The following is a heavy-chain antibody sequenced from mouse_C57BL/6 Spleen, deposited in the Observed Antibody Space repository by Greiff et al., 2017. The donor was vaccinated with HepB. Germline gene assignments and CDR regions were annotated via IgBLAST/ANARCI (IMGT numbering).Heavy chain of an antibody. D-gene: IGHD4-1*01. CDR3: VRDPRTGTNWYFDV. J-gene: IGHJ1*03. Sequence: EVQLVESGGGLVQPKGSLKLSCAASGFTFNTYAMHWVRQAPGKGLEWVARIRSKSSNYATYYADSVKDRVTISRDDSQSMLYLQMNNLKTEDTAMYYCVRDPRTGTNWYFDVWGTGTTVTVSS. CDR1: GFTFNTYA. CDR2: IRSKSSNYAT. V-gene: IGHV10-3*01.